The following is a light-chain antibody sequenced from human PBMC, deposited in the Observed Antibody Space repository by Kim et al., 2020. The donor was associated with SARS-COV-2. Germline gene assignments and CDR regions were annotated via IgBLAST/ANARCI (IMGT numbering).Light chain of an antibody. J-gene: IGLJ3*02. Sequence: SGPSGQTAPITCSGDGLGDKYVYWYQKKPGQSPVLVMYQNDKRPSGIPERFSGSNSGNTATLTISETPALDEADYYCQTWDSSTGVFGGGTQLTVL. CDR2: QND. CDR3: QTWDSSTGV. V-gene: IGLV3-1*01. CDR1: GLGDKY.